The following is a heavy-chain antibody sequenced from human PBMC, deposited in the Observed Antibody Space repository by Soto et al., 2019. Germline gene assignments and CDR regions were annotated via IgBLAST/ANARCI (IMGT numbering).Heavy chain of an antibody. CDR3: AKGDSNCFYQFDS. CDR2: ITGSGGST. CDR1: GFTFSSYA. J-gene: IGHJ4*02. V-gene: IGHV3-23*01. D-gene: IGHD6-13*01. Sequence: EVQLLESGGGLVQPGGSLRLSCAASGFTFSSYAMSWVRQTPGKGLEWVSIITGSGGSTSYADSVKGRFTISRDDSKSTLYWQMNNLRAEDTALYYCAKGDSNCFYQFDSWGQGTLVTVSS.